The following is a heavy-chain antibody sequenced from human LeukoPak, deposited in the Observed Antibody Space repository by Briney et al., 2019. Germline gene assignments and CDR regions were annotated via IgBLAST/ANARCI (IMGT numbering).Heavy chain of an antibody. CDR3: ARGGGDYGSGSYYNFDY. V-gene: IGHV4-34*01. D-gene: IGHD3-10*01. CDR2: INHSGST. Sequence: SETLSLTCAVYGGSFSGYYWSWIRQPPGKGLEWIGEINHSGSTDYNPSLKSRVTISVDTSKNQFSLKLSSVTAADTAVYYCARGGGDYGSGSYYNFDYWGQGTLVTVSS. CDR1: GGSFSGYY. J-gene: IGHJ4*02.